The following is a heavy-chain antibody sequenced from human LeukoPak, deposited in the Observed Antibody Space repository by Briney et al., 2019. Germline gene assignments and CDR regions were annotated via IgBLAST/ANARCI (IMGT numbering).Heavy chain of an antibody. CDR2: INPNSGGT. CDR3: ARDRDYGSGIFDY. CDR1: GYTFTSYY. V-gene: IGHV1-2*02. D-gene: IGHD3-10*01. J-gene: IGHJ4*02. Sequence: ASVTVSCKASGYTFTSYYMHWVRQAPGQGLEWMGWINPNSGGTNYAQRFQGRVTMTRDTSISTAYMELSRLRSDDTAVYYCARDRDYGSGIFDYWGQGTLVTVSS.